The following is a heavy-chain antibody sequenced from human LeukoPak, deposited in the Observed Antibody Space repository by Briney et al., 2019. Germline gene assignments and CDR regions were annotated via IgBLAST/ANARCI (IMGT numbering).Heavy chain of an antibody. CDR1: GLTFNTYG. Sequence: GGSLRLSCAAAGLTFNTYGMHWVRQSPDKGLEWVALIRYDGSNKYYADSVKGRFTISRDNSKNTVYLQMNSLRAEDSAVYYCTKDGGSNHLFDPWGQGTLVTVSS. D-gene: IGHD4-11*01. CDR3: TKDGGSNHLFDP. CDR2: IRYDGSNK. J-gene: IGHJ5*02. V-gene: IGHV3-30*02.